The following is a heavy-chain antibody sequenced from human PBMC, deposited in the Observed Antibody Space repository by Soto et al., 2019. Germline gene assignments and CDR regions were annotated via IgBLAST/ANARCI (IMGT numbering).Heavy chain of an antibody. CDR1: GGSIGSGGFQ. CDR3: ARARGGYYDY. D-gene: IGHD3-22*01. Sequence: SETLSLTCSVSGGSIGSGGFQWSWIRQPPGKGLEWIGYFYYSGSTDYNPSLKSRVTISVDTSKNQFSLKLSSVTAADTAVYYCARARGGYYDYWGQGTLVTSPQ. CDR2: FYYSGST. V-gene: IGHV4-61*08. J-gene: IGHJ4*02.